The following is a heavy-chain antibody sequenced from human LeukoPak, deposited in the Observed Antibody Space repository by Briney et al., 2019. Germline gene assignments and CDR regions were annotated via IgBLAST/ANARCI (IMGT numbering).Heavy chain of an antibody. Sequence: GRALRLSCAASGFTFSTYAMHWVRQAPGKGLEWGAVISYDGSNTYYAESVKGRFTISRDNSKNTLYLQLNSLRAEDTAVYYCARDSTYYYASGSPGPHYFDYWGQGTLVPVSS. CDR2: ISYDGSNT. CDR1: GFTFSTYA. V-gene: IGHV3-30*01. CDR3: ARDSTYYYASGSPGPHYFDY. D-gene: IGHD3-10*01. J-gene: IGHJ4*02.